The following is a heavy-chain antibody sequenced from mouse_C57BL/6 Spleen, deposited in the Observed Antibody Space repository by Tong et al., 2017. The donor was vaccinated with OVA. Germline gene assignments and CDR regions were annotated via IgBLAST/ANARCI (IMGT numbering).Heavy chain of an antibody. CDR2: INSNGGST. Sequence: EVQLQESGGDLVKPGVSLKLSCAASGFTFSSYGMSWVRQTPDKRLEWVATINSNGGSTYYPDTVKGRFTISRDNAKKTLYLQMSSLKSEDTALYYCARHDWGGFDYWGQGTTLTVSS. J-gene: IGHJ2*01. D-gene: IGHD4-1*01. CDR1: GFTFSSYG. V-gene: IGHV5-6-3*01. CDR3: ARHDWGGFDY.